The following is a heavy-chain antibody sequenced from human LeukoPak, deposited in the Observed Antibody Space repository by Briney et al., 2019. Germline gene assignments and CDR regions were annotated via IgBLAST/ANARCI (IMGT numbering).Heavy chain of an antibody. V-gene: IGHV3-11*01. CDR2: ISGSGNTI. CDR3: ARALVMGDGMDV. D-gene: IGHD2-21*01. Sequence: PGGSLRLSCAASGFTFSDYYITWIRQAPGKGLEWVSHISGSGNTIYYADSVKGRFTISRANAQNSLYLQMNTLSAEDTPVHSCARALVMGDGMDVWGQGTTVTVSS. CDR1: GFTFSDYY. J-gene: IGHJ6*02.